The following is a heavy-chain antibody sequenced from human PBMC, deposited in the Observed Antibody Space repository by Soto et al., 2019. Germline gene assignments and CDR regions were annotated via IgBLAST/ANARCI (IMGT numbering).Heavy chain of an antibody. CDR3: ASAMSGYVFGFDY. D-gene: IGHD5-12*01. CDR2: IYYSGST. J-gene: IGHJ4*02. CDR1: GGSISSYY. V-gene: IGHV4-59*01. Sequence: TLSLPCTVSGGSISSYYWSWIRQPPGKGLEWIGYIYYSGSTNYNPSLKSRVTISVDTSKNQFSLKLSSVTAADTAVYYCASAMSGYVFGFDYWGQGTLVTVPQ.